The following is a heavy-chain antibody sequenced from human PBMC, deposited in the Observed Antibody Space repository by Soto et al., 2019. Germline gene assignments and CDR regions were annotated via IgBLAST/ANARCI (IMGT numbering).Heavy chain of an antibody. CDR3: ARDHTREADAFDI. CDR2: IYYSGST. V-gene: IGHV4-61*01. D-gene: IGHD1-26*01. CDR1: GGCISSSSYY. J-gene: IGHJ3*02. Sequence: SETLSLTCTVSGGCISSSSYYWGWIRQPPGKGLEWIGYIYYSGSTNYNPSLKSRVTISVDTSKNQFSLKLSSVTAADTAVYYCARDHTREADAFDIWGQGTMVTVSS.